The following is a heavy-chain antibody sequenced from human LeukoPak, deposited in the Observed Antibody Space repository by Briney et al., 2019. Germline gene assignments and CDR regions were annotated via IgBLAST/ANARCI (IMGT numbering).Heavy chain of an antibody. CDR1: GGSFSGYY. CDR3: ARDPGSGYEEHFDY. J-gene: IGHJ4*02. V-gene: IGHV4-34*01. CDR2: INHSGST. Sequence: SETLSLTCAVYGGSFSGYYWSWIRQPPGKGLEWIGEINHSGSTNYNPSLKSRVTISVDTSKNQFSLKLSSVTAADTAVYYCARDPGSGYEEHFDYWGQGTLVTVSS. D-gene: IGHD5-12*01.